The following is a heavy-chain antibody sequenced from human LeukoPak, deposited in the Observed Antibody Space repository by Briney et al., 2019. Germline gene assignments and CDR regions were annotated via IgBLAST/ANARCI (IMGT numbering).Heavy chain of an antibody. CDR3: ARDIVAASYYYHYHMDV. Sequence: SETLSLTCTVSGGSISSGSYFWVWIRQPPGKGLEWIGTIYNTGTTYYNPSLKSRVTISVDTSKNQFSLKLSSVTAADTAVYFCARDIVAASYYYHYHMDVWGKGTTVTVSS. D-gene: IGHD6-13*01. CDR2: IYNTGTT. CDR1: GGSISSGSYF. V-gene: IGHV4-39*07. J-gene: IGHJ6*03.